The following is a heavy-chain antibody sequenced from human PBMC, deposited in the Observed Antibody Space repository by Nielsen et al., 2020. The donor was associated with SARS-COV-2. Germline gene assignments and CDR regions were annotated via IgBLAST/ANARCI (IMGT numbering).Heavy chain of an antibody. CDR2: VSASGGST. CDR1: GFTFNIYA. V-gene: IGHV3-23*01. CDR3: AKDGVVRGDALDL. J-gene: IGHJ3*01. Sequence: GGSLRLSCAASGFTFNIYAMAWVRRAPGRGLQWVTGVSASGGSTYYTDSVKGRFSISRDNSKNTLCLQMHSLRVEDTALYYCAKDGVVRGDALDLWGQGTMVTVSS. D-gene: IGHD3-10*01.